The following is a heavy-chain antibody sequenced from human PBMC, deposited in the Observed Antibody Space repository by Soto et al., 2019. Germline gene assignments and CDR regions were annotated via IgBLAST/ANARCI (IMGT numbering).Heavy chain of an antibody. CDR3: VSQRTTVPTQAYFDY. CDR1: GGSVTNSSYY. V-gene: IGHV4-39*01. D-gene: IGHD4-17*01. J-gene: IGHJ4*02. Sequence: SETLSLTCTVTGGSVTNSSYYWGCIRQSPGKGLEWIGSVYYRGRSYSKSSVKSRVTISVDTSKNRFSLSLNSVTASDTAVYFCVSQRTTVPTQAYFDYWGPGALVTVSS. CDR2: VYYRGRS.